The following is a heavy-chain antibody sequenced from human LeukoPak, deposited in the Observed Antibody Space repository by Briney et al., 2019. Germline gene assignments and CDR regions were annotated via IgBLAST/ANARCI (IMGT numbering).Heavy chain of an antibody. CDR2: INTTTGNP. D-gene: IGHD1-26*01. CDR1: GYSFTRYA. CDR3: AREWELLVDY. V-gene: IGHV7-4-1*01. J-gene: IGHJ4*02. Sequence: ASVKVSCKASGYSFTRYAINWVRQAPGQGLVWMGWINTTTGNPTYAQGFTGRFVFSVDTSVSTAYLQIGSLKAEDTAVYYCAREWELLVDYWGQGSLVTVSS.